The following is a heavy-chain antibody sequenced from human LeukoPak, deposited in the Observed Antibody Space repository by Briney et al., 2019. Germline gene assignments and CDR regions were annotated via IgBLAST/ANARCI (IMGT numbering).Heavy chain of an antibody. CDR3: ARAPGGGYYDFWSGYYPWYFDY. Sequence: PGRSLRLSCAASGFTFSSYAMHWVRQAPGKGLEWVAVLSYDGSNKYYADSVKGRFTIPRDNSKNTLYLQMNSLRAEDTAVYYCARAPGGGYYDFWSGYYPWYFDYWGQGTLVTVSS. CDR1: GFTFSSYA. D-gene: IGHD3-3*01. V-gene: IGHV3-30-3*01. CDR2: LSYDGSNK. J-gene: IGHJ4*02.